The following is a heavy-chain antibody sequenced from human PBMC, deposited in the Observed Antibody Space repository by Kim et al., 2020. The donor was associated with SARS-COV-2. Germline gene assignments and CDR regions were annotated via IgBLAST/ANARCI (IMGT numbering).Heavy chain of an antibody. CDR2: NGDT. CDR3: ARGEAWFDT. V-gene: IGHV1-18*01. Sequence: NGDTEYAQRLEGRVPMTADRSTNPVFLDLSSLTSADTAIYYCARGEAWFDTWGQGTLVTVSS. J-gene: IGHJ5*02.